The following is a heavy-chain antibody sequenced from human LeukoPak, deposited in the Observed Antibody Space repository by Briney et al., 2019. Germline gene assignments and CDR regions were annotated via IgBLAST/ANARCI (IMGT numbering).Heavy chain of an antibody. CDR1: GDSVSSNSAA. CDR2: TYYRSKWYN. D-gene: IGHD2-2*01. V-gene: IGHV6-1*01. CDR3: ARCRLGDIVVVPAACDAFDI. J-gene: IGHJ3*02. Sequence: SQTLSLTCAISGDSVSSNSAAWNWIRQSPSRGLEWLGRTYYRSKWYNDYAVSVKSRITINPDTSKNQFSLQLNSVTPEDTAVYYSARCRLGDIVVVPAACDAFDIWGQGTMVTVSS.